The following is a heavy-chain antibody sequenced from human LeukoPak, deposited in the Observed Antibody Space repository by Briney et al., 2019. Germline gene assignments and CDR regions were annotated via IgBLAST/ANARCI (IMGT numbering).Heavy chain of an antibody. CDR3: ARVNGYTRYFDL. Sequence: QTGGSLRLSCAASGFTLSDPYMDWVRQAPGKGLEWVGRTRNKANSDTTEYAASVKGRFTISRDDSKNSMYLQMNSLKTEDTAVYYCARVNGYTRYFDLWGRGTLVTVSS. CDR2: TRNKANSDTT. CDR1: GFTLSDPY. D-gene: IGHD5-12*01. J-gene: IGHJ2*01. V-gene: IGHV3-72*01.